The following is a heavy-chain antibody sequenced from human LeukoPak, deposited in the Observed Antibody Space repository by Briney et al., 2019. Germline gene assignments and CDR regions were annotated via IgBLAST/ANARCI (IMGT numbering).Heavy chain of an antibody. CDR1: GGSINSTNW. J-gene: IGHJ4*03. D-gene: IGHD1-26*01. V-gene: IGHV4-4*02. CDR2: ISLSGVT. Sequence: SETLSLTCGVSGGSINSTNWWSWVRQPPGQGLEWIGEISLSGVTNYNPSLKSRVTMSLDRSKNHLSLTLTSVTAADTAVYYCSRESGAFSPFGYWGQGTTVTVSS. CDR3: SRESGAFSPFGY.